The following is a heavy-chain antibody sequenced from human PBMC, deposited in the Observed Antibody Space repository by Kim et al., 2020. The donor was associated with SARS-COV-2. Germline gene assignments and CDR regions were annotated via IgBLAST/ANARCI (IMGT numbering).Heavy chain of an antibody. CDR3: ARGASQYDNYGMDV. V-gene: IGHV3-11*04. Sequence: GGSLRLSCAASGFTFSAHYMLWIRQAPGKGLEWISDISSGGSTIDYADSLKGRFTVSRDNAKKSLYLQMSSLRAGDTAVYYCARGASQYDNYGMDVWVQG. CDR1: GFTFSAHY. J-gene: IGHJ6*02. CDR2: ISSGGSTI.